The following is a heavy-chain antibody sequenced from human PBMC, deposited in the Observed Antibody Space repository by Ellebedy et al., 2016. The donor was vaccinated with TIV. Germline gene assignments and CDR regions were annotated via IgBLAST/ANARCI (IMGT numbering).Heavy chain of an antibody. CDR3: ARAPLSGVFYGMDV. J-gene: IGHJ6*02. D-gene: IGHD3-16*02. CDR1: GYTFTNYC. Sequence: AASVKVSCKASGYTFTNYCMNWVRQAPGQGLEWMGIINPGGGGTSYAQKFQGRVTMTRDTSTSTVYMELSSLSSEDTALYYCARAPLSGVFYGMDVWGQGTTVTVSS. CDR2: INPGGGGT. V-gene: IGHV1-46*01.